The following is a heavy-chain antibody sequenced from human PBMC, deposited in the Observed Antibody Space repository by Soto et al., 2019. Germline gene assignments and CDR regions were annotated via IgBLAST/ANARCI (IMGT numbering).Heavy chain of an antibody. CDR2: ISSSSSYT. D-gene: IGHD2-8*01. Sequence: QVQLVESGGGLVKPGGSLRLSCAASGFTFSDYYMSWIRQAPGKGLEWVSYISSSSSYTNYADSVKGRFTISRDNAKNSLCLQMNSLRAEDTAVYYCARNPRGVQAFDYRGQGTLVPVFS. J-gene: IGHJ4*02. CDR1: GFTFSDYY. CDR3: ARNPRGVQAFDY. V-gene: IGHV3-11*06.